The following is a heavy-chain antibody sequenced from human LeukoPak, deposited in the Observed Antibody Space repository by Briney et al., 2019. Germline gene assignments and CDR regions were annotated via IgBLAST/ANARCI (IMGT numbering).Heavy chain of an antibody. CDR1: GFTFSSYE. CDR3: ARRTISSVRWAREY. CDR2: IYYSGST. D-gene: IGHD3-3*02. V-gene: IGHV4-39*01. Sequence: LRLSCAASGFTFSSYEMNWVRQPPGKGLEWIGSIYYSGSTYYNPSLKSRVTISVDTSKNQFSLKLSSVTAADTAVYYCARRTISSVRWAREYWGQGTLVTVSS. J-gene: IGHJ4*02.